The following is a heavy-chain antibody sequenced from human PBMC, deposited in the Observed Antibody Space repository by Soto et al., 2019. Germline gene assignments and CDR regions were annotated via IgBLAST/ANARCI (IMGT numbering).Heavy chain of an antibody. CDR1: GGSISSGGYY. D-gene: IGHD3-10*01. J-gene: IGHJ6*02. V-gene: IGHV4-31*02. CDR3: ARAPVLLWFGELHPYGMDV. Sequence: PSETLSLTWTVSGGSISSGGYYWSWIRQHPGKGLEWIGYIYYSGSTYYNPSLKSRVTISVDTSKNQFSLKLSSVTAADTAVYYCARAPVLLWFGELHPYGMDVWGQGTTVTVSS. CDR2: IYYSGST.